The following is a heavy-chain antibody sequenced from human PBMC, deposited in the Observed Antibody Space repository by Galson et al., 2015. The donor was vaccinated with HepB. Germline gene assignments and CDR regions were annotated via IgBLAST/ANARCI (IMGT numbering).Heavy chain of an antibody. J-gene: IGHJ6*02. CDR3: ARDYASSWYFNHYYGMDV. CDR2: INDDGRNT. D-gene: IGHD6-13*01. CDR1: GFIIRNYG. V-gene: IGHV3-23*01. Sequence: SLRLSCAASGFIIRNYGMSWVRQAPGKGLEWVSTINDDGRNTHYADNVRGRFTISKDNSKNTLYLQMNSLRAEDTAVYYCARDYASSWYFNHYYGMDVWGQGTTVTVSS.